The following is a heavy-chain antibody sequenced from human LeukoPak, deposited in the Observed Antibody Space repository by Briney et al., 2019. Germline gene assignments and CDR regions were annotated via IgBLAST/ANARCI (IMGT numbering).Heavy chain of an antibody. CDR1: GFTFSSYA. Sequence: GGSLRLSCAASGFTFSSYAMHWVRQAPGKGLEWVAVISYDGSNKYYADSVKGRFTISRDNSKNTLYLQMNSLRAEDTAVYYCARVRQQLVRGYFDYWGQGTLVTVSS. CDR2: ISYDGSNK. D-gene: IGHD6-13*01. V-gene: IGHV3-30-3*01. CDR3: ARVRQQLVRGYFDY. J-gene: IGHJ4*02.